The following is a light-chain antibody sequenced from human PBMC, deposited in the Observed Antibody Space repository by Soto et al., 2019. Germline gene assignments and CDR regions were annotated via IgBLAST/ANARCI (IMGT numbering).Light chain of an antibody. Sequence: QSVLTQPASVSGSPGQSITISCTGTSSDVGAYNYVSWYQQHPGKAPKLIIYEVSNRPSGVSNRFSGSKSGNTASLTISGLQAEDEADYYCNSYTSSSTVVFGGGTTLTVL. CDR2: EVS. V-gene: IGLV2-14*01. CDR3: NSYTSSSTVV. CDR1: SSDVGAYNY. J-gene: IGLJ2*01.